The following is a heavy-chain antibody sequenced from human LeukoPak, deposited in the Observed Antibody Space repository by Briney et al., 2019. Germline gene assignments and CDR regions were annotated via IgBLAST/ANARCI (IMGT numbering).Heavy chain of an antibody. Sequence: SETLSLTCTVSGGSISLYYWNWIRQPAGRGLEWIGRIFTSGITNYNPSLKSRVTMSVEKSKSQFSLALSSVTAADTAVYYCAREISGTNYNPLGYMDVWGKGTALTVSS. CDR2: IFTSGIT. CDR3: AREISGTNYNPLGYMDV. CDR1: GGSISLYY. D-gene: IGHD3-10*01. V-gene: IGHV4-4*07. J-gene: IGHJ6*03.